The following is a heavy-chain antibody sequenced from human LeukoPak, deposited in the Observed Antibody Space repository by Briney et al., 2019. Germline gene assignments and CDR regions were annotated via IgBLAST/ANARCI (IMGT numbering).Heavy chain of an antibody. D-gene: IGHD2-21*01. CDR1: GFHFSRYW. CDR3: VKGGWVHILDH. Sequence: GGSLRLSCAASGFHFSRYWMTWVRQPPGKGLEWVANIKHDGSEAYYVDSVSGRRTVSRDNAKNSLHRQMNSLRAEDTAVYYCVKGGWVHILDHWGQGALVTVSP. J-gene: IGHJ4*02. CDR2: IKHDGSEA. V-gene: IGHV3-7*01.